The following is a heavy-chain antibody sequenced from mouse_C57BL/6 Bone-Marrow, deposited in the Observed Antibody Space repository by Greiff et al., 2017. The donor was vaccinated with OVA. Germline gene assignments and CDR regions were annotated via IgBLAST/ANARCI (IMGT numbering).Heavy chain of an antibody. Sequence: EVKLVESGGGLVKPGGSLKLSCAASGFTFSDYGMHWVRQAPEKGLEWVAYISSGSSTIYYADTVKGRFTISRDNAKNTLFLQMTSLRSEDTAVYYCARWLLRKGYAMDYWGQRTSVTVSS. J-gene: IGHJ4*01. D-gene: IGHD2-3*01. V-gene: IGHV5-17*01. CDR2: ISSGSSTI. CDR1: GFTFSDYG. CDR3: ARWLLRKGYAMDY.